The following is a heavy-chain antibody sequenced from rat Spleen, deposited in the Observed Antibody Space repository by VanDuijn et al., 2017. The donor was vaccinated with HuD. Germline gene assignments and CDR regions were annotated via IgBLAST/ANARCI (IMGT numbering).Heavy chain of an antibody. CDR3: ARDRIFGVMDA. CDR1: GLSLTSNS. Sequence: QVHLKESGPGLMQPSETLSLTCTVSGLSLTSNSVSWIRQPPGKGLEWMGVMWSDGDSSYNSALKSRLSISRDTSKSQVFLKMSSLQTEDTATYSCARDRIFGVMDAWGQGASVTVSS. V-gene: IGHV2-32*01. J-gene: IGHJ4*01. CDR2: MWSDGDS. D-gene: IGHD4-6*01.